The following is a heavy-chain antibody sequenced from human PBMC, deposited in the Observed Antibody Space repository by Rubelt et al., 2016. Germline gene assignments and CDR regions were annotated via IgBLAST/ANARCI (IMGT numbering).Heavy chain of an antibody. V-gene: IGHV3-30*18. CDR3: AKGPWHPRVGSGSYRDTKNYYYYDGMDV. Sequence: GFTFSSYGMHWVRQAPGKGLEWVAVISYDGSNKYYADSVKGRFTISRDNSKNTLYLQLNSLRADDTAVYYWAKGPWHPRVGSGSYRDTKNYYYYDGMDVWGQGTTVTVSS. D-gene: IGHD3-10*01. J-gene: IGHJ6*02. CDR2: ISYDGSNK. CDR1: GFTFSSYG.